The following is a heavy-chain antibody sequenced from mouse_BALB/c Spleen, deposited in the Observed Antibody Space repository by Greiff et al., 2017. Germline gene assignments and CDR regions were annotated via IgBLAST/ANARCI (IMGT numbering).Heavy chain of an antibody. CDR1: GYTFTSYW. V-gene: IGHV1-5*01. Sequence: EVMLVESGTVLARPGASVKMSCKASGYTFTSYWMHWVKQRPGQGLEWIGAIYPGNSDTSYNQKFKGKAKLTAVTSTSTAYMELSSLTNEDSAVYYCTRAENYYGSSYGGFAYWGQGTLVTVSA. D-gene: IGHD1-1*01. J-gene: IGHJ3*01. CDR2: IYPGNSDT. CDR3: TRAENYYGSSYGGFAY.